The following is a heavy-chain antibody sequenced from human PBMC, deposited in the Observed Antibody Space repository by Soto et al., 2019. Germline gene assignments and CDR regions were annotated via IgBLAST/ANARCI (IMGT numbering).Heavy chain of an antibody. J-gene: IGHJ6*02. V-gene: IGHV3-23*01. CDR3: AKDSWAIFGVPAGEYYAMDV. CDR2: ISGSGGTT. Sequence: HLAGALRLSCVASGFTFENYAMSWVRQAPGKGLEWVSAISGSGGTTYYSDSVKGRFTISRDNSKNTVYLQMNDLRVEDAAEYFCAKDSWAIFGVPAGEYYAMDVWGQGTTVTVSS. CDR1: GFTFENYA. D-gene: IGHD3-3*01.